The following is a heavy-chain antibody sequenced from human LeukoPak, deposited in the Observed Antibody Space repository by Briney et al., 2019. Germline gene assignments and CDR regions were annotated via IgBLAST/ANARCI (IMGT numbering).Heavy chain of an antibody. J-gene: IGHJ4*02. CDR2: INHSGST. CDR3: ASGKYYYDSSGYYPFDY. Sequence: SETLSLTCAVYGGSFSGYYWSWIRQPPGKGLERIGEINHSGSTNYNPSLKSRVTISVDTSKNQFSLKLSSVTAADTAVYYCASGKYYYDSSGYYPFDYWGQGTLVTVSS. CDR1: GGSFSGYY. D-gene: IGHD3-22*01. V-gene: IGHV4-34*01.